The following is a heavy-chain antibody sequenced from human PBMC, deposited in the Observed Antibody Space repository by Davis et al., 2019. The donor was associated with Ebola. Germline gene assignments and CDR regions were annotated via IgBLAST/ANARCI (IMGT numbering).Heavy chain of an antibody. J-gene: IGHJ4*02. D-gene: IGHD2-15*01. V-gene: IGHV3-20*04. CDR3: ARGGGCGY. Sequence: GGSLRLSCAASGFTFDDHGMNWVRQAPGKGLEWVSGITWNGGSTGYADSVKGRFTISRDNAKNSLYLQMNSLRAEDSAVYYCARGGGCGYWGQGTLVTVSS. CDR2: ITWNGGST. CDR1: GFTFDDHG.